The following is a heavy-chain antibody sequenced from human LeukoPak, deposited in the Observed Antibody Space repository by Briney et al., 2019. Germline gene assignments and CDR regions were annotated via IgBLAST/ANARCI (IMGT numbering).Heavy chain of an antibody. D-gene: IGHD6-13*01. Sequence: PGGSLRLPCSASGFIISNFAMHWVRQAPGKGLEYVSAISANGGRTYYADSVKGRFTISRDNSKNTLYLQMSSLRAEDTAMYHCVKDLYKGDSSSWYFFHYWGQGTLVTVSS. CDR1: GFIISNFA. CDR2: ISANGGRT. J-gene: IGHJ4*02. CDR3: VKDLYKGDSSSWYFFHY. V-gene: IGHV3-64D*06.